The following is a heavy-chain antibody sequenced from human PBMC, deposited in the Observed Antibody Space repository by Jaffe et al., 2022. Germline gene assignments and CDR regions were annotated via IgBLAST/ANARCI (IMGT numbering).Heavy chain of an antibody. V-gene: IGHV1-46*01. CDR3: ARGGDIVVVVAADLDY. J-gene: IGHJ4*02. CDR2: INPSGGST. CDR1: GYTFTSYY. Sequence: QVQLVQSGAEVKKPGASVKVSCKASGYTFTSYYMHWVRQAPGQGLEWMGIINPSGGSTSYAQKFQGRVTMTRDTSTSTVYMELSSLRSEDTAVYYCARGGDIVVVVAADLDYWGQGTLVTVSS. D-gene: IGHD2-15*01.